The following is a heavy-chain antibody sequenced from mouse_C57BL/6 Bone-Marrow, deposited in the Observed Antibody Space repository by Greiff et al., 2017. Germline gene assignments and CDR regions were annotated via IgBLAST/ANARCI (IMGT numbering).Heavy chain of an antibody. CDR1: GYAFTNYL. J-gene: IGHJ2*01. D-gene: IGHD1-1*01. CDR3: ARWGYGILVPCDY. V-gene: IGHV1-54*01. Sequence: QVQLQQSGAELVRPGTSVQVSCKASGYAFTNYLIEWVKQRPGQGLEWIGVINPGSGGTNYNEKFKGKATLTADKSSSTAYMQLSSLTSEDSPVYVCARWGYGILVPCDYWGQGTTLTVSA. CDR2: INPGSGGT.